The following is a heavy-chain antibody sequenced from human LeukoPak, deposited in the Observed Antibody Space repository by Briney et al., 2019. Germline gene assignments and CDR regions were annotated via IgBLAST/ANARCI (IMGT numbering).Heavy chain of an antibody. CDR2: INHSGST. CDR1: GGSFSGYY. D-gene: IGHD3-9*01. CDR3: ARGGGDYDILTGYYPSDY. V-gene: IGHV4-34*01. J-gene: IGHJ4*02. Sequence: SETLSLTCAVYGGSFSGYYWSWIRQPPGKGLEWIGEINHSGSTNYNPSLKSRVTISVDTSKNQFSLKLSSVTAADTAVYYCARGGGDYDILTGYYPSDYWGQGTLVTVSS.